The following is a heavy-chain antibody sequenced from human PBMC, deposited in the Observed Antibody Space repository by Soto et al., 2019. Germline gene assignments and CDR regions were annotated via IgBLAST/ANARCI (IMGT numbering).Heavy chain of an antibody. Sequence: PSETLSLACTVSGCSVSSGDYYWSWIRQPPGKGLEWIGYIYYSGNTNYNPSLKSRVIISVDTSKNLFSLKLTSVTAADTAVYYCARIPVDTSMIYWLDPWGQGTLVTVSS. V-gene: IGHV4-61*08. CDR3: ARIPVDTSMIYWLDP. D-gene: IGHD5-18*01. CDR2: IYYSGNT. J-gene: IGHJ5*02. CDR1: GCSVSSGDYY.